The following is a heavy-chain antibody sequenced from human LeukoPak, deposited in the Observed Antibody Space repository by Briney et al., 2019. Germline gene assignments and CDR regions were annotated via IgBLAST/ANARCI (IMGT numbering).Heavy chain of an antibody. CDR1: GGSISSGSYY. V-gene: IGHV4-61*02. CDR3: ARETDDSSGYSYPYYYYGMDV. D-gene: IGHD3-22*01. Sequence: SQTLSLTCTVSGGSISSGSYYWSWIRQPAGKGLEWIGRIYTSGSTNYNPSLKSPVTISVDTSKNQFSLKLSSVTAADTAVYYCARETDDSSGYSYPYYYYGMDVWGQGTTVTVSS. CDR2: IYTSGST. J-gene: IGHJ6*02.